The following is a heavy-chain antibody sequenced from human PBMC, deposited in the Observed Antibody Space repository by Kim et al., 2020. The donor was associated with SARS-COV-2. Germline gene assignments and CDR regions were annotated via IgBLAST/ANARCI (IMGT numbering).Heavy chain of an antibody. D-gene: IGHD6-19*01. J-gene: IGHJ5*02. CDR1: GGTFSSYA. CDR3: AREGESSGWYNWFDP. CDR2: IIPIFGTA. Sequence: SVKVSCKASGGTFSSYAISWVRQPPGQGLEWMGGIIPIFGTANYAQKFQGRVTITADESTSTAYMELSSLRSEDTAVYYCAREGESSGWYNWFDPWGQGTLVAVSS. V-gene: IGHV1-69*13.